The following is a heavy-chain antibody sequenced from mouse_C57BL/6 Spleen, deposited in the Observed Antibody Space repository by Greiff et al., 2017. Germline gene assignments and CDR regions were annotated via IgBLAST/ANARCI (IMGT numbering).Heavy chain of an antibody. J-gene: IGHJ3*01. CDR2: IDPSDSYT. CDR1: GYTFTSYW. CDR3: ARRDVAWFAY. V-gene: IGHV1-69*01. Sequence: QVQLKQPGAELVMPGASVKLSCKASGYTFTSYWMHWVKQRPGQGLEWIGEIDPSDSYTNYNQKFKGKSTLTVDKSSSTAYMQLSSLTSEDSAVYYCARRDVAWFAYWGQGTLVTVSA.